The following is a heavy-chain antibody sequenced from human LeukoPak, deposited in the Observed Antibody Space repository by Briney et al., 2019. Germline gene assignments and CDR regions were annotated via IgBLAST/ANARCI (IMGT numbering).Heavy chain of an antibody. CDR2: ISSSSSSYI. CDR1: GFTFSSYS. J-gene: IGHJ4*02. Sequence: GGSLRLSCAASGFTFSSYSMNWVRQAPGKGLEWVSSISSSSSSYIYYADSVKGRFTISRDNAKNSLYLQMNSLRAEDTAVYYCARGYPDYDILTGYSTFDYWGQGTLVTVSS. V-gene: IGHV3-21*01. CDR3: ARGYPDYDILTGYSTFDY. D-gene: IGHD3-9*01.